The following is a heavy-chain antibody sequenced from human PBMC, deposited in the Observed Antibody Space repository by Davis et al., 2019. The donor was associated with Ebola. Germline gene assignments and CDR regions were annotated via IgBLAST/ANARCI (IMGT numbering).Heavy chain of an antibody. CDR1: GGTFSSYA. V-gene: IGHV1-69*13. D-gene: IGHD3-10*01. CDR3: ARDAVELLTYNWFDP. CDR2: IIPIFGTA. Sequence: SVKVSCKASGGTFSSYAISWVRQAPGQGLEWMGGIIPIFGTANYAQKFQGRVTITADESTSTAYMELSSLRSEDTAVYYCARDAVELLTYNWFDPWGQGTLVTVSS. J-gene: IGHJ5*02.